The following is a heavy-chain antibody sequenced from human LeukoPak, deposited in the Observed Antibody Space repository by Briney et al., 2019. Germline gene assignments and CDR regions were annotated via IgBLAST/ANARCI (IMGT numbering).Heavy chain of an antibody. CDR3: ARGFTGWSQDVFVI. Sequence: GASVKVSCKVSGYTLTELSMHWVRQAPGKGLEWMGGFDPEDGETIYAQKFQGRVTMTRNTSISTAYMELSSLRSEDTAVYYCARGFTGWSQDVFVIWGQGTRVTVSS. CDR1: GYTLTELS. V-gene: IGHV1-24*01. J-gene: IGHJ3*02. CDR2: FDPEDGET.